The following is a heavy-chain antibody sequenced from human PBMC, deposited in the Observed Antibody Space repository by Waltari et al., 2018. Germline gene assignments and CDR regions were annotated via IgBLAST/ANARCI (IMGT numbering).Heavy chain of an antibody. Sequence: QVQLQQWGAGLLKPSETLSLTCAVYGGSFSGYSWSWLRQPPGKGLEWIGEINHSGSTNYNPSLKSRVTISVDTSKNQFSLKLSSVTAADTAVYYCARGLANYYDSSGYRLDYWGQGTLVTVSS. V-gene: IGHV4-34*01. CDR1: GGSFSGYS. J-gene: IGHJ4*02. D-gene: IGHD3-22*01. CDR3: ARGLANYYDSSGYRLDY. CDR2: INHSGST.